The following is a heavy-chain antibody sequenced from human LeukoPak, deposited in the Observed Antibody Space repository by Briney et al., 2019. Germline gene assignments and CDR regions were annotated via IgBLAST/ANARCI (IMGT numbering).Heavy chain of an antibody. J-gene: IGHJ4*02. V-gene: IGHV3-33*01. D-gene: IGHD5-12*01. CDR1: GFSFSTYG. CDR2: IWSDASNT. CDR3: ARSGDGYNWVDY. Sequence: GGSLRLYCAASGFSFSTYGMHWVRQAPGKGLEWVAVIWSDASNTYYADSVKGRFTISRDNSRNTLYLQMNSLRIEDTAVYYCARSGDGYNWVDYWGQGTLVTVSS.